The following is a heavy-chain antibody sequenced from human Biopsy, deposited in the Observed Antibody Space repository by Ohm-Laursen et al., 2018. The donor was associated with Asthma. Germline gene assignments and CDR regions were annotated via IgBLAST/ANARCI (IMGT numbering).Heavy chain of an antibody. D-gene: IGHD3-3*01. CDR1: GLSSSGYY. J-gene: IGHJ6*02. V-gene: IGHV4-34*01. CDR2: SDHRGNT. CDR3: AGGPEWSGLDI. Sequence: GTLSLTCSMYGLSSSGYYWTWIRQPPGKGLEWIGESDHRGNTNTNPTLKSRVTISKDKSANEFSLKMRSVTAADTAICYCAGGPEWSGLDIWGQGTTVTVSS.